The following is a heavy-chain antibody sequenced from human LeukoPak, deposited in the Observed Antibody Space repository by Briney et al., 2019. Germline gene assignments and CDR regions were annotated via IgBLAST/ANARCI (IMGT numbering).Heavy chain of an antibody. J-gene: IGHJ4*02. Sequence: PGGSLRLSCAASGFTFSSYSMNWVRQAPGKGLEWVSYISSSSSTIYYADSVKGRFTISRDNAKNSLYLLMNSLRAEDTAVYYCARDLRLGATTPVDYWAREPWSPSPQ. CDR1: GFTFSSYS. D-gene: IGHD1-26*01. CDR3: ARDLRLGATTPVDY. V-gene: IGHV3-48*01. CDR2: ISSSSSTI.